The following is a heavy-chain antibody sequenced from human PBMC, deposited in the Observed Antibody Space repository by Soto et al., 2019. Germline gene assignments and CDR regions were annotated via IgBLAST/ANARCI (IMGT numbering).Heavy chain of an antibody. D-gene: IGHD3-22*01. CDR1: GGSFSGYY. CDR2: INHSGST. Sequence: SETLSLTCAVYGGSFSGYYWSWIRQPPGKGLEWIGEINHSGSTNYNPSLKSRVTISVDTSKNQFSLKLSSVTAADTAVHYCARGGPYYYDSSRNWFDPWGQGTLVTVSS. J-gene: IGHJ5*02. V-gene: IGHV4-34*01. CDR3: ARGGPYYYDSSRNWFDP.